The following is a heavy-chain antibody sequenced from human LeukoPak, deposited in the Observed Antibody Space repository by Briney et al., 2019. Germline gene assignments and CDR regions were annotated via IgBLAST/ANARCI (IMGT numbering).Heavy chain of an antibody. CDR2: IYYSGST. CDR1: GGSISSSSYY. V-gene: IGHV4-39*07. J-gene: IGHJ4*02. CDR3: ARTSSSRPRSLAAY. Sequence: SGTLSLTCTVSGGSISSSSYYWGWIRQPPGKGLEWIGSIYYSGSTYYNPSLKSRVTISVDTSKNQFSLKLSSVTAADTAVYYCARTSSSRPRSLAAYWGQGTLVTVSS. D-gene: IGHD6-13*01.